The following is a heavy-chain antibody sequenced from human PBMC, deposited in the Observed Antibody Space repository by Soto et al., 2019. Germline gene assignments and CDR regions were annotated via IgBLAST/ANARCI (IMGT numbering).Heavy chain of an antibody. CDR2: ISWNSGSI. CDR1: GFTFDDYA. Sequence: EVQLVESGGGLVQPGRSLRLSCAASGFTFDDYAMHWVRQAPGKGLEWVSGISWNSGSIGYADSVKGRFTTSRDNAKNSLYLQMNSLRAEDTALYYCAKDRRGAYYYGMDVWGQGTTVTVSS. V-gene: IGHV3-9*01. D-gene: IGHD5-12*01. J-gene: IGHJ6*02. CDR3: AKDRRGAYYYGMDV.